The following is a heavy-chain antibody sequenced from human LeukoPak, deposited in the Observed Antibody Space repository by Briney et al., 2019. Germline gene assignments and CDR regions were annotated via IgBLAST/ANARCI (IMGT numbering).Heavy chain of an antibody. J-gene: IGHJ5*02. CDR1: GGSISSSSYY. CDR2: IYYSGST. Sequence: SETLSPTCTVSGGSISSSSYYWGWIRQPPGKGLEWIGSIYYSGSTYYNPSLKSRVTISVDTSKNQFSLKLSSVTAADTAVYYCARGSSSGWYGGWFDPWGQGTLVTVSS. V-gene: IGHV4-39*01. CDR3: ARGSSSGWYGGWFDP. D-gene: IGHD6-19*01.